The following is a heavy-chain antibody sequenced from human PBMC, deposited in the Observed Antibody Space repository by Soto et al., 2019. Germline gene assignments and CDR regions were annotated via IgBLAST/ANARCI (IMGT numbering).Heavy chain of an antibody. J-gene: IGHJ4*02. CDR3: ARGRNQIDY. CDR1: GLVFSGFW. V-gene: IGHV3-7*03. Sequence: GGSLRLSCEASGLVFSGFWMSWVRQAPGKGLEWVAYIKQDGSEKYYVDSVKGRFTISRDNPKSSLYLQMNNLRAEDTAVYYCARGRNQIDYWGQGTLVTVSS. CDR2: IKQDGSEK. D-gene: IGHD2-2*01.